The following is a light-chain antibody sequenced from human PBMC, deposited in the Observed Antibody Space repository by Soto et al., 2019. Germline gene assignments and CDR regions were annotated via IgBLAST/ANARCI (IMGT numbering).Light chain of an antibody. J-gene: IGLJ2*01. Sequence: QSVLTQPPSVSGAPGQRVTISCTGSSSNIGAGYDVHWYQQLPGTAPKLLIYGNSNRPSGVPDRFSGYKSGTSASLAITGLQAEDEADYYCQSYGSSLSGVVFGGGTKVTVL. CDR1: SSNIGAGYD. CDR3: QSYGSSLSGVV. V-gene: IGLV1-40*01. CDR2: GNS.